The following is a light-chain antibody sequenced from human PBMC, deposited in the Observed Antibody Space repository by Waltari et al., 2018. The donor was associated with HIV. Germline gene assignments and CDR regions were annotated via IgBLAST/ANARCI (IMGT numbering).Light chain of an antibody. CDR1: NSDIGTYNY. J-gene: IGLJ2*01. Sequence: QSALTQPASVSGSPGQSITISCTGTNSDIGTYNYVSWYQQHPGTAPKLIIYEVTNLPSGVSTRFSCSKSGNTASLIISGLQAEDEADYFCSSYASTRSLIFGGGTELTVL. CDR3: SSYASTRSLI. V-gene: IGLV2-14*03. CDR2: EVT.